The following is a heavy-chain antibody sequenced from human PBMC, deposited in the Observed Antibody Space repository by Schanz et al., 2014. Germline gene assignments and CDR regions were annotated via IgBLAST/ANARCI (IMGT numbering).Heavy chain of an antibody. Sequence: DVQLAESGGGLVQPGGSLRLSCAASGFTLSSYALSWVRQSPGKGLEWVSAINTADTTYYADSVKGRFTVSRDNSXNTVYLHMNSLRDEDTAVYYCAKDMNREATAPESWGQGTLVVVSS. V-gene: IGHV3-23*04. CDR1: GFTLSSYA. CDR3: AKDMNREATAPES. CDR2: INTADTT. D-gene: IGHD5-12*01. J-gene: IGHJ5*02.